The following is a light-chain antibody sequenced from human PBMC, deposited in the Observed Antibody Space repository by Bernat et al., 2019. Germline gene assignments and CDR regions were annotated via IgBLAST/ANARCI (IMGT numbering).Light chain of an antibody. CDR3: QVWDSSSDPYYV. CDR2: DDS. V-gene: IGLV3-21*03. J-gene: IGLJ1*01. Sequence: SYVLTQPPSVSVAPGKTARITCGGNNIGSKSVHWYQQKPGQAPVLVVYDDSDRPSGIPERFSGSNSGNTATLTISRVEAGDEDDYSCQVWDSSSDPYYVFGTGTKVTVL. CDR1: NIGSKS.